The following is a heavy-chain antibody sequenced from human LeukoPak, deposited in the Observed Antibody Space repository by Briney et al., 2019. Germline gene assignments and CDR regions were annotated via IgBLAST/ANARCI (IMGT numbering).Heavy chain of an antibody. J-gene: IGHJ4*02. D-gene: IGHD4-17*01. V-gene: IGHV1-8*01. CDR1: GYTFTGYD. Sequence: GASVKVSCKASGYTFTGYDINWVRQATGQGLEWMGWMNPNRDNTGYAQKFQGRVTMTRNTSISTAYMELSSLRSEDTAVYYCARAFGDLAANVYWGQGTLVTVSS. CDR2: MNPNRDNT. CDR3: ARAFGDLAANVY.